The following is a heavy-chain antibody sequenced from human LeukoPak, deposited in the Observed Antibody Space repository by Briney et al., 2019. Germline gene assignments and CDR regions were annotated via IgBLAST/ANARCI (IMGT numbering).Heavy chain of an antibody. CDR1: GFTFSSYG. CDR2: IWYDGSNK. Sequence: PGGSLRFSCAASGFTFSSYGMHWVRQAPGKGLEWVAVIWYDGSNKYYADSVKGRFTISRDNSKNTLYLQMNSLRADDTAVYYCARDHSRDYYYGMDVWGQGTTVTVSS. V-gene: IGHV3-33*08. D-gene: IGHD2-15*01. J-gene: IGHJ6*02. CDR3: ARDHSRDYYYGMDV.